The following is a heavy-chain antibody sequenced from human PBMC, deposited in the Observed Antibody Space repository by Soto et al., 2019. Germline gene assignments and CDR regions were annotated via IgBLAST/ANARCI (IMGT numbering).Heavy chain of an antibody. D-gene: IGHD2-2*01. CDR2: ISAYNGNT. J-gene: IGHJ3*02. CDR3: ARVRIVLVPAAMPGDAFDI. V-gene: IGHV1-18*01. CDR1: GYTFTSYG. Sequence: QVQLVQSGAEVKKPGASVKVSCKASGYTFTSYGISWVRQAPGQGLEWMGWISAYNGNTNYAQKLQGRVTMTTDTSTSTAYMELRSLRSDDTAVYYCARVRIVLVPAAMPGDAFDIWGQGTMVTVSS.